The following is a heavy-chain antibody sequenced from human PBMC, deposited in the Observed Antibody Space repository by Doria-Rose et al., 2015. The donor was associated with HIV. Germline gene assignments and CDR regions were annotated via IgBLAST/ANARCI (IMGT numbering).Heavy chain of an antibody. J-gene: IGHJ4*02. CDR2: ISSSSEYI. D-gene: IGHD3-22*01. CDR1: GFTFRRYS. Sequence: DVQLLESGGGLVKPGGSLRLSCAASGFTFRRYSMNRVRQAPGKGLEWVSSISSSSEYIYYVDSVQGRFTISRDNAKNSVYLQMNSLRTEDTAVYYCARDHYDSGGYYRDGGQGTRGTGSS. V-gene: IGHV3-21*03. CDR3: ARDHYDSGGYYRD.